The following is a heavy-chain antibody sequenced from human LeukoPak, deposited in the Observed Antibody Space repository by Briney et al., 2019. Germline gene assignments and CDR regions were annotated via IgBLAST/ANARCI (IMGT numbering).Heavy chain of an antibody. CDR2: IYYSGST. CDR1: GGSISSGSYY. V-gene: IGHV4-61*01. D-gene: IGHD6-19*01. Sequence: SETLSLTCTVSGGSISSGSYYWSWIRQPPGKGLEWFGYIYYSGSTNYNPSLKSRVTISVDTSKNQFSLKLSSVTAADTAVYYCARGSGSGWYDFDYWGQGTLVTVSS. CDR3: ARGSGSGWYDFDY. J-gene: IGHJ4*02.